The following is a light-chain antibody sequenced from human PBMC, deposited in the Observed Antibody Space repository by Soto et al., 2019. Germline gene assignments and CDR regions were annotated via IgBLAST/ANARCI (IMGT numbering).Light chain of an antibody. J-gene: IGKJ1*01. CDR3: QHYNSYSEA. CDR1: QSISDY. Sequence: EIQVTLSPSTLSASVGDRVIITCRASQSISDYLAWYQQKPGKAPKLLIYKASTLKSGVPSRFSGSGSGTEFTLTISSLQPDDFATYYCQHYNSYSEAFGQGTKVDIK. CDR2: KAS. V-gene: IGKV1-5*03.